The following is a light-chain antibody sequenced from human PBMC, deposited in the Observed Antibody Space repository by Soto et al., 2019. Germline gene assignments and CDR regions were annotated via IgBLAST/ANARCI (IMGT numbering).Light chain of an antibody. CDR2: LNSDGSH. J-gene: IGLJ2*01. CDR3: QTWGTVMVV. V-gene: IGLV4-69*01. Sequence: QPVLTQSPSASASLGASVKLTCTLSSGHSSYAIAWHQQQPEKGPRYLMKLNSDGSHSKGDGIPDRFSGSSSGAERYLTISSLQSEDEADYYCQTWGTVMVVCGGGTKLTVL. CDR1: SGHSSYA.